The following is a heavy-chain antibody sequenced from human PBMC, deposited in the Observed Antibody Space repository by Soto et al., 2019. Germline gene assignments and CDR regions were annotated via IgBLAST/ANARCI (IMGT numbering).Heavy chain of an antibody. CDR1: GFTFSSYE. Sequence: EVQLVESGGGLVQPGGSLRLSCEASGFTFSSYEMNWVRQAPGKGLEWVSSISSSGSPVNYADSVKGRFTISRDNAKNSMYLQMNRLRAEDTAVYYCVRSWGVYCSTTRCYSPWFDTWGQGTLVTVSS. CDR2: ISSSGSPV. D-gene: IGHD2-2*02. J-gene: IGHJ5*02. CDR3: VRSWGVYCSTTRCYSPWFDT. V-gene: IGHV3-48*03.